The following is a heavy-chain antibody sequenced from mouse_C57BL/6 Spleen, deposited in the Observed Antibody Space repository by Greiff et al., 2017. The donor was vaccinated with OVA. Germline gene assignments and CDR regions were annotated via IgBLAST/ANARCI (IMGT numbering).Heavy chain of an antibody. CDR2: INPNHGGT. CDR3: AIKYYGSRFAY. Sequence: VQLQQSGPELVKPGASVKISCKASGYTFTDYYMNWVKQSHGKSLEWIGDINPNHGGTSYNQKFKGKATLTVDKSSSTAYMELSSLTSEDSAVNYCAIKYYGSRFAYWGQGTLVTVSA. CDR1: GYTFTDYY. J-gene: IGHJ3*01. D-gene: IGHD1-1*01. V-gene: IGHV1-26*01.